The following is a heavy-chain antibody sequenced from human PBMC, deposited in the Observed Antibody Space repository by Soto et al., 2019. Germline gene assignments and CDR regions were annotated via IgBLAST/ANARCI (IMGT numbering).Heavy chain of an antibody. CDR3: AKEGPITNWYFDY. CDR2: ISYDGNVA. V-gene: IGHV3-30*18. CDR1: GFTFSNYG. Sequence: QVQLVESGGGVVQPGRSLRLSCAASGFTFSNYGMHWVRQAPGKGLESVIVISYDGNVAYYADSVKGRITISRDHSKNTLYLQMNSLRTEDTAMYYCAKEGPITNWYFDYWGQGTLVTVSS. D-gene: IGHD1-1*01. J-gene: IGHJ4*02.